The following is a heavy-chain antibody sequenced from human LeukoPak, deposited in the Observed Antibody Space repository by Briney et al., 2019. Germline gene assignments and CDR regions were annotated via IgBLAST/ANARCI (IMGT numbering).Heavy chain of an antibody. CDR1: GGSISSSNW. D-gene: IGHD3-3*01. J-gene: IGHJ6*02. CDR2: IYHSGST. V-gene: IGHV4-4*02. CDR3: ARSERVVIPPYYYYYGMDV. Sequence: PSETLSLTCAVSGGSISSSNWWSWVRQPSGKGLEWIGEIYHSGSTNYNPSLKSRVTISVDKSKNQFSLKLSSVTAADTAVYYCARSERVVIPPYYYYYGMDVWGQETLVTVSS.